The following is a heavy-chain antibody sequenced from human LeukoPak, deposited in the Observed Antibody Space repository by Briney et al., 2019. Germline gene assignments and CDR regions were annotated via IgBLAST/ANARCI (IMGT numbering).Heavy chain of an antibody. J-gene: IGHJ6*03. Sequence: ASVKASCKVSGYTLTALSMHWVRQAPGKGLEWMGGFDPEDGETIYAQKFQGRVTMTEDTSTDTAYMELSSVRSEDTAVYYCATTPPGIAAAGIMYYYYYYMDVWGKGTTVTVSS. D-gene: IGHD6-13*01. CDR2: FDPEDGET. CDR1: GYTLTALS. CDR3: ATTPPGIAAAGIMYYYYYYMDV. V-gene: IGHV1-24*01.